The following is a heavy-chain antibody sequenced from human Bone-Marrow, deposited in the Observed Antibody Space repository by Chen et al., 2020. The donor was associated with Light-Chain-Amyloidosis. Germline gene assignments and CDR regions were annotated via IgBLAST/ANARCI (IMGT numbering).Heavy chain of an antibody. J-gene: IGHJ4*02. V-gene: IGHV3-7*03. Sequence: DVQLVESGGGLVQPGGSLRLSCAASGFTSSDYWMSWVRQAPGKGLEWVANIKQDTSEKYYVDSVKGRFTISRDNAKDSLYLQMSSLRAEDTAMYYCARHIVWGAPDYWGQGTLVTVSS. D-gene: IGHD3-16*01. CDR3: ARHIVWGAPDY. CDR2: IKQDTSEK. CDR1: GFTSSDYW.